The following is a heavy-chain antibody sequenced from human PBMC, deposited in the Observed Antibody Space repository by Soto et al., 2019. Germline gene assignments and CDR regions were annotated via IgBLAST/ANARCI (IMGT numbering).Heavy chain of an antibody. CDR2: IYYNGDT. D-gene: IGHD3-16*01. V-gene: IGHV4-39*01. CDR3: ARGGKYYQQETYFFDY. Sequence: SETLSLTCTVSVGSISSSGYYWAWLRQPPGRGLEWIGSIYYNGDTYFYPSLKSRVTISVDTSKNQFSLKLTSVTAADTALYFCARGGKYYQQETYFFDYWGQGSLVTVS. J-gene: IGHJ4*01. CDR1: VGSISSSGYY.